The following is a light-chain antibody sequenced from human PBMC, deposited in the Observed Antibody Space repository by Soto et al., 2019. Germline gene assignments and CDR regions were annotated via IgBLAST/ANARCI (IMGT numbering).Light chain of an antibody. CDR2: GAS. J-gene: IGKJ1*01. CDR1: QSVSSK. V-gene: IGKV3-15*01. Sequence: ETVMTQSPATLPVSPGEIVTLSFSPSQSVSSKLAWYQQKPGQAPRLLIYGASTRASGIPARFSGGGSGTEFTLTINSLQSEDFAVYYCQQYNNWPPWTFGQGTKVDIK. CDR3: QQYNNWPPWT.